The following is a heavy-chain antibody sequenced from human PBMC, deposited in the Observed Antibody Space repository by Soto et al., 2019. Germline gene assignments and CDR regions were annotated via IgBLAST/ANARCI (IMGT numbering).Heavy chain of an antibody. D-gene: IGHD5-12*01. CDR2: ISGSGGST. CDR1: GFTFSSYA. CDR3: AKVGGYSGYEYNWFDP. J-gene: IGHJ5*02. V-gene: IGHV3-23*01. Sequence: EVQLLESGGGLVQPGGPLRLSCAASGFTFSSYAMSWVRQAPGKGLEWVSAISGSGGSTYYADSVKGRFTISRDNSKNTLYLQMNSLRAEDTAVYYCAKVGGYSGYEYNWFDPWGQGTLVTVSS.